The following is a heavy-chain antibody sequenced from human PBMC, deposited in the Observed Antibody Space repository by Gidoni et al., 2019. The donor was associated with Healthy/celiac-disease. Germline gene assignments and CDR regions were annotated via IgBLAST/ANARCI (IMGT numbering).Heavy chain of an antibody. CDR3: TTAYAITGKLWFGELSDTFDY. CDR2: IKSKTDGGTT. D-gene: IGHD3-10*01. Sequence: EVQLVESGGGLVKPGGSLRLSCAASGFTFSNAWMSWVRQAPGKGLEWVGRIKSKTDGGTTDYAAPVKGRFTISRDDSKNTLYLQMNSLKTEDTAVYYCTTAYAITGKLWFGELSDTFDYWGQGTLVTVSS. V-gene: IGHV3-15*01. CDR1: GFTFSNAW. J-gene: IGHJ4*02.